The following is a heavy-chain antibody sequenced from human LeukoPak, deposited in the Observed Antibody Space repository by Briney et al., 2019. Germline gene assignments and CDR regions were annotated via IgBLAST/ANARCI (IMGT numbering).Heavy chain of an antibody. D-gene: IGHD5-18*01. CDR3: ARNLLQLWQPNMDV. J-gene: IGHJ6*03. CDR2: INHSGGT. Sequence: SETLSLTCAVYGGSFSGYYWSWIRQPPGKGLEWIGEINHSGGTNYNPSLKSRVTISVDTSKNQFSLKLSSVTAADTAVYYCARNLLQLWQPNMDVWGKGTTVTVSS. CDR1: GGSFSGYY. V-gene: IGHV4-34*01.